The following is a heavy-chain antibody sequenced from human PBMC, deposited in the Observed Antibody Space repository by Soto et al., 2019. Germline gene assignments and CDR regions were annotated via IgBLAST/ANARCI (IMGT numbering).Heavy chain of an antibody. CDR2: TFFRSKWYN. Sequence: SQTLSLTCAISGDSVSSNSAAWSWIRQSPSRGLEWLGRTFFRSKWYNDYAVSVKGRITINPDTSKNQFSLQLNSVTPEDTAVYYCAKEGGNHYYYYAMDVWGQGTTVTVSS. J-gene: IGHJ6*02. D-gene: IGHD1-26*01. CDR3: AKEGGNHYYYYAMDV. V-gene: IGHV6-1*01. CDR1: GDSVSSNSAA.